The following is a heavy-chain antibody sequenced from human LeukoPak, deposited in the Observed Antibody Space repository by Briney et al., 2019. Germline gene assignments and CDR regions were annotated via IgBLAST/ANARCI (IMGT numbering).Heavy chain of an antibody. J-gene: IGHJ4*02. CDR1: GGSISSYY. Sequence: SSETLSLTCTVSGGSISSYYWSWIRQPPGKGLEWIGFVSYSGRTNYNPSLRSRVTISVDTSKKQFSLKLRSVTAADTAVYYCARHEFNSSSVFDCWGQGTLVTASS. CDR3: ARHEFNSSSVFDC. CDR2: VSYSGRT. V-gene: IGHV4-59*01. D-gene: IGHD6-6*01.